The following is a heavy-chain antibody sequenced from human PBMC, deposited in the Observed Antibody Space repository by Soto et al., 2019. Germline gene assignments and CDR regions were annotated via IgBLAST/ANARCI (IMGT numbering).Heavy chain of an antibody. CDR3: AKLVDRLGGVTVVAY. J-gene: IGHJ4*02. Sequence: QVRLVESGGGVVQPGGSVMLSCEVSGFPFSSYGFHWVRQAPGKELEWVALISYDGSNEYYSDSVKARFTISRDNSKNTLYLQMNNLRREDTAVYYCAKLVDRLGGVTVVAYWGRGTLVTVSS. D-gene: IGHD3-10*01. CDR2: ISYDGSNE. CDR1: GFPFSSYG. V-gene: IGHV3-30*18.